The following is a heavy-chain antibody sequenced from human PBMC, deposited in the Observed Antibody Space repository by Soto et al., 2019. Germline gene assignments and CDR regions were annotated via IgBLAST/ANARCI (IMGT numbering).Heavy chain of an antibody. V-gene: IGHV3-21*01. CDR2: ISKSDYT. D-gene: IGHD2-2*01. Sequence: GGSLRLSCTVSGFAFNNYGINWVRQAPGKGLEWVSSISKSDYTYYSDSVKGRFTISRDNAKNSVSLQMNTLRVEDTAVYYCAREDSIIIPAVSDFCGQGTLVTVSS. CDR1: GFAFNNYG. J-gene: IGHJ4*02. CDR3: AREDSIIIPAVSDF.